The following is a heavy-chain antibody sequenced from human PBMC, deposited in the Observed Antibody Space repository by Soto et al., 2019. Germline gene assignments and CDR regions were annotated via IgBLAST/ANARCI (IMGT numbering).Heavy chain of an antibody. D-gene: IGHD2-15*01. CDR1: GFTFSSYS. Sequence: GGSLRLSCAASGFTFSSYSMNWVRQAPGKGLEWVSSISSSSSYIYYAESVKGRFTISGDNAKNSLYLQMNSLRAEDTAVYYCARGGLSVVVAAKLNYWGQGTLVTVSS. CDR2: ISSSSSYI. V-gene: IGHV3-21*01. J-gene: IGHJ4*02. CDR3: ARGGLSVVVAAKLNY.